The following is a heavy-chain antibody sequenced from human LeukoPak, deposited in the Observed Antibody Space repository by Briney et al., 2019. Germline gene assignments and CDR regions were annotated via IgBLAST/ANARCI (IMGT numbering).Heavy chain of an antibody. J-gene: IGHJ4*02. D-gene: IGHD3-9*01. CDR1: GLTFSTYA. CDR3: ARSGRYFDWLLSPD. Sequence: PGGSLRLSCAASGLTFSTYAMHWVRQAPGKGLEWVAVISYDGSNKYYADSVKGRFTISRDNSKNKLYLQMNSLRTEDTAVYYCARSGRYFDWLLSPDWGQGTLVTVSS. V-gene: IGHV3-30-3*01. CDR2: ISYDGSNK.